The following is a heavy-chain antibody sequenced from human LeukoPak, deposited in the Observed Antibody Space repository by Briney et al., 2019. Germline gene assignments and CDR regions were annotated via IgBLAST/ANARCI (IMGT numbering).Heavy chain of an antibody. D-gene: IGHD6-13*01. V-gene: IGHV4-39*01. Sequence: ASETLSLTCTVSGGSISSSSYYWGWIRQPPGKGLERTGSIYYSGSTYYNPSLKSRVTISVDTSKNQFSLKLSSVTAADTAVYYCARSSGYSSSGGLNWFDTWGQGTLVTVSS. CDR3: ARSSGYSSSGGLNWFDT. CDR2: IYYSGST. J-gene: IGHJ5*02. CDR1: GGSISSSSYY.